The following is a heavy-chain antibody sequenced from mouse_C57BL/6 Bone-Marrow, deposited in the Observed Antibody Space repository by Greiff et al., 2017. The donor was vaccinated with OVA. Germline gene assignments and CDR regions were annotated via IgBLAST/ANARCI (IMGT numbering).Heavy chain of an antibody. V-gene: IGHV5-4*01. Sequence: EVKLMESGGGLVKPGGSLKLSCAASVFTFSSYAMSWVRQTPEKRLEWVATISDGGSYTYYTANVKGRFTISRDNAKNNLYLHMSHLKSEDTAMYYCAREDGTGGYWGQGTTLTVSS. J-gene: IGHJ2*01. CDR1: VFTFSSYA. D-gene: IGHD4-1*01. CDR2: ISDGGSYT. CDR3: AREDGTGGY.